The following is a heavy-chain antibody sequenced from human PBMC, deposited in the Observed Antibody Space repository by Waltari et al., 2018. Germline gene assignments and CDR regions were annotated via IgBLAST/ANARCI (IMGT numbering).Heavy chain of an antibody. J-gene: IGHJ5*02. CDR3: ARWNDTPDNWFDP. V-gene: IGHV4-61*02. Sequence: QVQLQESGPGLVKPSQTLSLTCPVSGGSISSRSYYWSWIRQPAGKGLEWIGRIYTSGSTNYNPSLKSRVTISVDTSKNQFSLKLSSVTAADTAVYYCARWNDTPDNWFDPWGQGTLVTVSS. CDR1: GGSISSRSYY. D-gene: IGHD2-15*01. CDR2: IYTSGST.